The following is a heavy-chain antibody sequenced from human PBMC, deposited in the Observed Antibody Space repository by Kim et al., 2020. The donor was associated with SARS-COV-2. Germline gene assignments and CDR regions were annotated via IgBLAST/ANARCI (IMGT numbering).Heavy chain of an antibody. CDR1: GGSISSSNW. D-gene: IGHD6-13*01. J-gene: IGHJ5*02. CDR3: ARDTKRGRAAAGPVKYNWFDP. CDR2: IYHSGST. Sequence: SETLSLTCAVSGGSISSSNWWSWVRQPPGKGLEWIGEIYHSGSTNYNPSLKSRVTISVDKSKNQFSLKLSSVTAADTAVYYCARDTKRGRAAAGPVKYNWFDPWGQGTLVTVSS. V-gene: IGHV4-4*02.